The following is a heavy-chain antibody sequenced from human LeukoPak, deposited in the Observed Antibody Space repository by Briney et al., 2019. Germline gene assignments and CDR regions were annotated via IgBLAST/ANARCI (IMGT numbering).Heavy chain of an antibody. CDR3: ARALAGSSFPYYYYYMDV. V-gene: IGHV1-2*02. D-gene: IGHD2-15*01. Sequence: GASVKVSCKASGYTFTGYYMHWVRQAPGQGLEWMGWINLNSGGTNYAQKFQGRVTMTRDTSISTAYMELSSLRSEDTAVYYCARALAGSSFPYYYYYMDVWGKGTTVTVSS. CDR2: INLNSGGT. CDR1: GYTFTGYY. J-gene: IGHJ6*03.